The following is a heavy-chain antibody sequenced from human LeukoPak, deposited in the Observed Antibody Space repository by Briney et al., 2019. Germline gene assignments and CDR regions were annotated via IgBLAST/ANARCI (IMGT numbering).Heavy chain of an antibody. Sequence: PGGSLRLSCAASGFTFSSYSMNWVRQAPGKGLEWVSSISSSSSYIYYADSVKGRFTISRDNAKNSLYLQMNSPRAEDTAVYYCARDMQDIVVVPAAIWERYNWFDPWGQGTLVTVSS. J-gene: IGHJ5*02. CDR2: ISSSSSYI. CDR1: GFTFSSYS. V-gene: IGHV3-21*01. D-gene: IGHD2-2*01. CDR3: ARDMQDIVVVPAAIWERYNWFDP.